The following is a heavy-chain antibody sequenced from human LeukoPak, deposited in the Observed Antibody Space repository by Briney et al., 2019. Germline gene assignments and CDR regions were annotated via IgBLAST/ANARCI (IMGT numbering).Heavy chain of an antibody. CDR1: GFTYRSCA. J-gene: IGHJ4*02. CDR2: VRGSGGGT. D-gene: IGHD3-22*01. V-gene: IGHV3-23*01. CDR3: AKGWPYYYDSSGELPGDY. Sequence: PGGSLRLSCAASGFTYRSCAMSWVRQAPGKGLEWVSTVRGSGGGTYYADSVKGRFTISRDNSKNTLYLQMNSLRAEDTAVYYCAKGWPYYYDSSGELPGDYWGQGTLVTVSS.